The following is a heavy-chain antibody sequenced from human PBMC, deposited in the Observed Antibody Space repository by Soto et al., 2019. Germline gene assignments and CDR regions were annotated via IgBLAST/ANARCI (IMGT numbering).Heavy chain of an antibody. CDR2: INAGNGNT. J-gene: IGHJ6*02. V-gene: IGHV1-3*01. CDR3: ARDLFPVVSGYSSGWYNDYYYGMDV. D-gene: IGHD6-19*01. Sequence: ASVKVSCKASGYTFTSYAMHWVRQAPGQRLEWMGWINAGNGNTKYSQKFQGRVTITRDTSASTADMELSSLRSEDTAVYYCARDLFPVVSGYSSGWYNDYYYGMDVWGQGTTVTVSS. CDR1: GYTFTSYA.